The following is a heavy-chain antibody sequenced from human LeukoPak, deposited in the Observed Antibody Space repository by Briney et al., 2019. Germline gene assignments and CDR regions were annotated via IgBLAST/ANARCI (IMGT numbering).Heavy chain of an antibody. V-gene: IGHV3-7*01. CDR1: GFTFSSYW. D-gene: IGHD3-3*01. J-gene: IGHJ6*02. CDR3: ARFGLRRYYDFWSGTAGVGYYGMDV. CDR2: IKQDGSEK. Sequence: GGSLRLSCAASGFTFSSYWMSWVRQAPGKGLEWVANIKQDGSEKYYVDSVKGRFTISRDNAKNSLYLQMNSLRAEDTAVYYCARFGLRRYYDFWSGTAGVGYYGMDVWGQGTTVTVSS.